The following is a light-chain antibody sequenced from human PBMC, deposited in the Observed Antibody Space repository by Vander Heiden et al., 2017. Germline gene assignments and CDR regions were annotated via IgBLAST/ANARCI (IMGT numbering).Light chain of an antibody. CDR2: DNN. V-gene: IGLV1-51*01. CDR1: RSNIGNNY. J-gene: IGLJ2*01. CDR3: GTWDSSLSAGRGV. Sequence: QSVFTQPPSVSAAPGQKVTISCSGCRSNIGNNYVSWYQQLPGTAPKLLIYDNNKRPSGIPDRFSGSKSGTSATLGITGLQTGDEADYYCGTWDSSLSAGRGVFGGGTKLTVL.